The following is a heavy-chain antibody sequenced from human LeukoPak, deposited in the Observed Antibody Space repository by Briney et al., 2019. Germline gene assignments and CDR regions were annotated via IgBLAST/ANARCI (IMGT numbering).Heavy chain of an antibody. J-gene: IGHJ5*02. D-gene: IGHD2-2*01. CDR1: GGSISSSSYY. Sequence: PSETLSLTCTVSGGSISSSSYYWGWIRQPPGKGLEWIGSIYYSGSTYYNPSLKSRVTISVDTSKNQFSLKLSSVTAADTAVYYCARDQDIVVVPAAITGNWFDPWGQGTLVTVSS. V-gene: IGHV4-39*07. CDR3: ARDQDIVVVPAAITGNWFDP. CDR2: IYYSGST.